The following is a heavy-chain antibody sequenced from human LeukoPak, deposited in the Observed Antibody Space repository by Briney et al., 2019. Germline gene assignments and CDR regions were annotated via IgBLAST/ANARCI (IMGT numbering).Heavy chain of an antibody. CDR3: ARDGTVTTNFDY. Sequence: SETLSLTCSVSGGFISSSSYYWSWIRQPAGKGLEWIGRIYTSGSTNYNPSLKSRVTMSVDTSKNQFSLKLSSVTAADTAVYYCARDGTVTTNFDYWGQGTLVTVSS. D-gene: IGHD4-17*01. CDR1: GGFISSSSYY. CDR2: IYTSGST. V-gene: IGHV4-61*02. J-gene: IGHJ4*02.